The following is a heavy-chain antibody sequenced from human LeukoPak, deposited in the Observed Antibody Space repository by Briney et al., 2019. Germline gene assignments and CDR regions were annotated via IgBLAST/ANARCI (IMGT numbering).Heavy chain of an antibody. V-gene: IGHV4-59*01. CDR2: IYYSGST. Sequence: SETLSLTCTVSGGSISSYYWSWIRQPPGKGLEWIGYIYYSGSTNYNPSLKSRVTISVDTSKNQFSLKLSSVTAADTAVYYCARFQQELRAGVTLFDYWGQGTLVTVSS. CDR1: GGSISSYY. J-gene: IGHJ4*02. D-gene: IGHD3-16*01. CDR3: ARFQQELRAGVTLFDY.